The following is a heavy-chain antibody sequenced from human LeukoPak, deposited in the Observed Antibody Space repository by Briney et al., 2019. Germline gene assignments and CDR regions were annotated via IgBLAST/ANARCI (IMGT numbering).Heavy chain of an antibody. D-gene: IGHD3-22*01. CDR3: ARLPSSGYLYWYFDL. CDR2: IYTSGST. V-gene: IGHV4-4*07. CDR1: GGSISSYY. Sequence: SETLSLTCTVSGGSISSYYWSWIRQPAGKGLEWIGRIYTSGSTNYNPSLKSRVTISVDTSKNQFSLKLSSVTAADTAVYYCARLPSSGYLYWYFDLWGRGTLVTVSS. J-gene: IGHJ2*01.